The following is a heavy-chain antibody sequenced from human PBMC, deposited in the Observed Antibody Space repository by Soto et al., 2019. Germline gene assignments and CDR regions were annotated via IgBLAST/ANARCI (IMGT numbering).Heavy chain of an antibody. CDR1: GYSISSGYY. J-gene: IGHJ6*02. Sequence: SETLSLTCAVSGYSISSGYYWGWIRQPPGKGLEWIGSIYHSGSTYYNPSLKSRVTIPVDTSKNQFSLKLSSVTAADTAVYYWAKDNKSYGDYYYYYYGMDVCGQGTPATVSS. D-gene: IGHD4-17*01. V-gene: IGHV4-38-2*02. CDR3: AKDNKSYGDYYYYYYGMDV. CDR2: IYHSGST.